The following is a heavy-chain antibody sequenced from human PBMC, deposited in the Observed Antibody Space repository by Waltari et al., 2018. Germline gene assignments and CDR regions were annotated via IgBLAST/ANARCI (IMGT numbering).Heavy chain of an antibody. V-gene: IGHV1-69*05. CDR2: IIPILGTA. D-gene: IGHD3-3*01. Sequence: QVQLVQSGAEVKKPGSSVKVSCKASGGTFSSYAISWVRQAPGQGLEWMGGIIPILGTANYAQKFQGRVTITTDESTSTAYMELSSLRSEDTAVYYCAREPVTIFGVVGYGMDVWGQGTTVTVSS. CDR1: GGTFSSYA. J-gene: IGHJ6*02. CDR3: AREPVTIFGVVGYGMDV.